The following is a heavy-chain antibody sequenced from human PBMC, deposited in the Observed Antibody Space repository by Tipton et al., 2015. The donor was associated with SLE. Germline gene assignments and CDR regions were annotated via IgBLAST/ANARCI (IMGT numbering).Heavy chain of an antibody. CDR1: GFIFSNFQ. V-gene: IGHV3-48*03. CDR3: ARDLSYKMDV. Sequence: GSLRLSCAASGFIFSNFQMNWVRQAPGKGLEWISYISDSTIFYADSVKGRFTISRDNARNTLYLQMNSLTAEDTAVYYCARDLSYKMDVWGQGTTVTVSS. J-gene: IGHJ6*02. D-gene: IGHD5-24*01. CDR2: ISDSTI.